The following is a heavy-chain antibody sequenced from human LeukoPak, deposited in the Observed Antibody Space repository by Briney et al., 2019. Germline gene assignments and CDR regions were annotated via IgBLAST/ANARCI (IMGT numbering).Heavy chain of an antibody. D-gene: IGHD5-12*01. CDR2: IYYSGST. CDR3: ASSGYDLSGFDY. Sequence: SETLSLTCTVSGGSVSSGSYYWSWIRQPPGKGLEWIGHIYYSGSTNYNPSLKSRVTISVDTSKNQFSLKLSSVTAADTAVYYCASSGYDLSGFDYWGQGTLVTVSS. V-gene: IGHV4-61*01. J-gene: IGHJ4*02. CDR1: GGSVSSGSYY.